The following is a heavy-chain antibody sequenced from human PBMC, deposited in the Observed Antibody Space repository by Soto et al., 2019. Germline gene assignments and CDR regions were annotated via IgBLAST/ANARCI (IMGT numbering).Heavy chain of an antibody. CDR2: IYYSGST. CDR3: ARLWFGELTARFDY. CDR1: GGSISSYY. Sequence: SETLSLTCTVSGGSISSYYWSWIRQPPGKGLEWIGYIYYSGSTNYNPSLKSRVTISVDTSKNQFSLKLSSVTAADTAVYYCARLWFGELTARFDYWGQGTLVTVSS. J-gene: IGHJ4*02. D-gene: IGHD3-10*01. V-gene: IGHV4-59*08.